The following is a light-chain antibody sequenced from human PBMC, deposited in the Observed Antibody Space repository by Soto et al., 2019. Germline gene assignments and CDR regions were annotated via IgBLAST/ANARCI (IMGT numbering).Light chain of an antibody. Sequence: EIVMTQSPATLSVSPGERATLSCRASQSISGELAWYQQRPGQPPRLLIYGVSTRATGVPDRFSGSGSGSDFTLTISGLQSEDFAVYYCQQGHDWPLTFGQGTRLXI. CDR2: GVS. V-gene: IGKV3-15*01. CDR1: QSISGE. CDR3: QQGHDWPLT. J-gene: IGKJ2*01.